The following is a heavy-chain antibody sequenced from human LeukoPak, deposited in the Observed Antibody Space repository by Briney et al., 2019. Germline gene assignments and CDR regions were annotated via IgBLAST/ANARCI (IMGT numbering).Heavy chain of an antibody. CDR3: ARDRRTYYYGSGSYYKVGRLDF. V-gene: IGHV1-2*04. CDR2: INPNSGGT. J-gene: IGHJ4*02. D-gene: IGHD3-10*01. Sequence: ASVKVSCKASGYTFTGYYMHWVRQAPGQGLEWMGWINPNSGGTNYAQKFQGWVTMTRDTSISTAYMELSRLRSDDTAVYYCARDRRTYYYGSGSYYKVGRLDFWGQGTLVTVSS. CDR1: GYTFTGYY.